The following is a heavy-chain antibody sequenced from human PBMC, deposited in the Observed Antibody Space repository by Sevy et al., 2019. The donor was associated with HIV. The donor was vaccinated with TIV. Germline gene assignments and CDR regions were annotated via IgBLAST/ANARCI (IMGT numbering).Heavy chain of an antibody. Sequence: SETLSLTCTVSGYSISSGYFWGWVRQPPGKGLEWIGSIYHSGSTYYNPSLKSRVTISLDTSKNQFSLRLSSVTAADTAIYYCTTRGDSALGGVDYWGQGAMVTVSS. V-gene: IGHV4-38-2*02. CDR3: TTRGDSALGGVDY. CDR2: IYHSGST. J-gene: IGHJ4*02. D-gene: IGHD5-12*01. CDR1: GYSISSGYF.